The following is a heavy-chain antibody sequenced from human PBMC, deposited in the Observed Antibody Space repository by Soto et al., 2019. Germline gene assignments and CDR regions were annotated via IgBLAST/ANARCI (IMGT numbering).Heavy chain of an antibody. V-gene: IGHV4-39*01. CDR3: ASVGEASDDVFDY. CDR1: GGSISSSSYY. Sequence: RALTCTFSGGSISSSSYYCGWIRQPPGKGREWMGSIYYSGSTYYNPSLKRRGTISVNTAKNQFPLKLRSVTAADTAVYYCASVGEASDDVFDYWGQGTLVTVSS. CDR2: IYYSGST. D-gene: IGHD3-16*01. J-gene: IGHJ4*02.